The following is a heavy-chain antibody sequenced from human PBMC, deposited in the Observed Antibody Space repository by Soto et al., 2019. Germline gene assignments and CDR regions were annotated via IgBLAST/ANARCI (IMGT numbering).Heavy chain of an antibody. CDR2: INPSVGIT. V-gene: IGHV1-46*01. J-gene: IGHJ4*03. D-gene: IGHD3-22*01. Sequence: ASVNGSFKAVRFIFTSYYLHLLLHSPLQWREVMGDINPSVGITYYAENFQCRGTLTWDTSTSTVYMELSSMTSDDTAVYYCAREFAYGYYETSGNNALDFWGQGTLVTVSS. CDR3: AREFAYGYYETSGNNALDF. CDR1: RFIFTSYY.